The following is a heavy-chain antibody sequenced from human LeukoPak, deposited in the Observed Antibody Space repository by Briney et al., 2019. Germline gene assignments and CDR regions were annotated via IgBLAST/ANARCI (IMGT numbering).Heavy chain of an antibody. CDR1: GFTFSSYG. Sequence: GGSLRLSCAASGFTFSSYGMSWVRQAPGKGLEWVSAISGSGGSTYYADSVKGRFTISRDNSKNTLYLQMNSLRAEDTAAYYCAKGRSSRFGEYDFDYWGQGTLVTVSS. D-gene: IGHD3-10*01. J-gene: IGHJ4*02. CDR2: ISGSGGST. V-gene: IGHV3-23*01. CDR3: AKGRSSRFGEYDFDY.